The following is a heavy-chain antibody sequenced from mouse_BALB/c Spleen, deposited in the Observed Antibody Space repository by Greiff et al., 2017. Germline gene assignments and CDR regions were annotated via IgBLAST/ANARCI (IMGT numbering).Heavy chain of an antibody. V-gene: IGHV1-69*01. CDR1: GYTFTDYW. CDR2: IDTSDSYT. Sequence: VQLQQPGAELVMPGASVKMSCKASGYTFTDYWMHWVKQRPGQGLEWIGAIDTSDSYTSYNQKFKGKATLTVDESSSTAYMQLSSLTSEDSAVYYCARFGRYFDVWGAGTTVTVSS. CDR3: ARFGRYFDV. J-gene: IGHJ1*01.